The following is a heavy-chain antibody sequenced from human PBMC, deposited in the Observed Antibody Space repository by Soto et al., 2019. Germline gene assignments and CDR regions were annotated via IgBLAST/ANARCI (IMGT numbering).Heavy chain of an antibody. CDR1: GYSFTSYC. CDR3: ARNQVELNYEY. D-gene: IGHD2-15*01. Sequence: GESLKISCKGSGYSFTSYCISWVRQMPGKGLEWMGRIDPSDSYTNYSPSFQGHVTISADKSISTAYLQWRSLKASDTAMYYCARNQVELNYEYWGQGPMVTVSS. V-gene: IGHV5-10-1*01. CDR2: IDPSDSYT. J-gene: IGHJ4*02.